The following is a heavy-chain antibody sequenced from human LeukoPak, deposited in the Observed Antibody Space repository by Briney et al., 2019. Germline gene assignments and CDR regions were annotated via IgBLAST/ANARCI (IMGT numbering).Heavy chain of an antibody. CDR1: GGSFSGYY. D-gene: IGHD6-13*01. J-gene: IGHJ4*02. V-gene: IGHV4-34*01. Sequence: SETLSLTCAVYGGSFSGYYWSWIRQPPGKGLEWIGEINHSGSTNYNPSLKSRVTISVDTSTNQFSLKLSSVTAADTAVYYCARSSRIAAAGFFFDYWGQGTLVTVHS. CDR2: INHSGST. CDR3: ARSSRIAAAGFFFDY.